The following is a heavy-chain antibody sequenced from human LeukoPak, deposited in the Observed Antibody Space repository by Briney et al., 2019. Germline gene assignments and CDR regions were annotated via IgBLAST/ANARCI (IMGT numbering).Heavy chain of an antibody. Sequence: SQTLSLTCAISGDSVSSNSVAWNWIRQSPSRGLEWLGRTYYRSKWYNDYAVSVKSRITINPDTSKNQFSLQLNSVTPEDTAVYYCALTYCGGDCYYYYYMDVWGKGTTVTVSS. CDR2: TYYRSKWYN. D-gene: IGHD2-21*01. J-gene: IGHJ6*03. V-gene: IGHV6-1*01. CDR3: ALTYCGGDCYYYYYMDV. CDR1: GDSVSSNSVA.